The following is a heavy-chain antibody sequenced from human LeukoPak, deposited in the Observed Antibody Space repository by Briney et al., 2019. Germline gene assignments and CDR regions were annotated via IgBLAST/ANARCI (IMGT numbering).Heavy chain of an antibody. J-gene: IGHJ6*04. Sequence: PGRSLRLSCAASGFMFSKYWMNWVRQAPGKGLEWVANIYQDGSKKNYVDSVKGRFTISRDNAKSSLYLQMNSLRAEDTAVYYCACTNALDVWGKRATVTVSS. CDR1: GFMFSKYW. CDR2: IYQDGSKK. CDR3: ACTNALDV. D-gene: IGHD2-8*01. V-gene: IGHV3-7*03.